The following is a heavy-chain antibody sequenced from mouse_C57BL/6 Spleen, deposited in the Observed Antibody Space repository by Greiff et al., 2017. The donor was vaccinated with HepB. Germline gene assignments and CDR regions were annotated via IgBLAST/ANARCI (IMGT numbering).Heavy chain of an antibody. CDR2: IHPNSGST. V-gene: IGHV1-64*01. Sequence: VQLQQPGAELVKPGASVKLSCKASGYTFTSYWMHWVKQRPGQGLEWIGMIHPNSGSTNYNEKFKSKATLTVDKSSSTAYMQLSSLTSEDSAVYYCARGDYDYSWFAYWGQGTLVTVSA. CDR1: GYTFTSYW. D-gene: IGHD2-4*01. CDR3: ARGDYDYSWFAY. J-gene: IGHJ3*01.